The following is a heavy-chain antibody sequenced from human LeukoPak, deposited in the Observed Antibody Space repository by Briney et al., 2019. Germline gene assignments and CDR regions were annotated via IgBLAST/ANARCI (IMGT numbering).Heavy chain of an antibody. V-gene: IGHV3-30*18. Sequence: GGSLRLSCAASGFTFSSYGMPWVRQAPGKGLEWVAVISYDGSNKYYADSVKGRFTISRDNSKNTLYLQMNSLRAEDTAVYYCAKSCRPYYYYYGMDVWGQGTTVTVSS. J-gene: IGHJ6*02. D-gene: IGHD5/OR15-5a*01. CDR3: AKSCRPYYYYYGMDV. CDR1: GFTFSSYG. CDR2: ISYDGSNK.